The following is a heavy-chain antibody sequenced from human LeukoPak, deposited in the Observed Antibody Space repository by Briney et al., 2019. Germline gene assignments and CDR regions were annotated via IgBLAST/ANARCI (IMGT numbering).Heavy chain of an antibody. CDR1: GFTFSSYS. CDR3: ARAEHSFYYDSSGYYHY. J-gene: IGHJ4*02. D-gene: IGHD3-22*01. Sequence: PGGSLRLSCAASGFTFSSYSMNWVRQAPGKGLEWVSSISSSSSYIYYADSVKGRFTISRDNAKNSLYLQMNSLRAEDSAVYYCARAEHSFYYDSSGYYHYWGQGTLVTVSS. V-gene: IGHV3-21*01. CDR2: ISSSSSYI.